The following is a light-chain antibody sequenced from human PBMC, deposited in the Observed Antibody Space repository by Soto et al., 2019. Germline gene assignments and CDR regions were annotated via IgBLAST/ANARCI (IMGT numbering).Light chain of an antibody. V-gene: IGLV2-8*01. CDR1: SSDIGGYNY. CDR2: EVT. CDR3: SSYVGSNKYHL. Sequence: QSALTQPPSASGSPGQSVTISCTGSSSDIGGYNYVSWYQQRPGNVPKLIIYEVTKRPSGVPDRFASYKSGNAASLTVSGLEADDDDYYYCSSYVGSNKYHLFGPGTKLTVL. J-gene: IGLJ1*01.